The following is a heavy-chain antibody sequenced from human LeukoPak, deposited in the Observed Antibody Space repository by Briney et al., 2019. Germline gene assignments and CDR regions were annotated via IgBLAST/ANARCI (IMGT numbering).Heavy chain of an antibody. V-gene: IGHV4-34*01. D-gene: IGHD3-22*01. CDR2: INHSGST. J-gene: IGHJ4*02. CDR1: GGSFSGYY. Sequence: SETLSLTCAVYGGSFSGYYWSWIRQPPGKGLEWIGEINHSGSTNYNPSLKSRVTISVDTSKNQFSLKLSSVTAADTAVYYCATRSGSGYYYPRGYDYWGQGTLVTVSS. CDR3: ATRSGSGYYYPRGYDY.